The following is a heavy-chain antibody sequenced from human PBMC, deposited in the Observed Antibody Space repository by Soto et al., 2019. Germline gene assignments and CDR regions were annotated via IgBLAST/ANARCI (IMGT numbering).Heavy chain of an antibody. CDR1: GGSFSGYY. CDR2: INHSGST. V-gene: IGHV4-34*01. CDR3: ARGRKRTYADLVPAATGHRPGYYYYGMDV. D-gene: IGHD2-2*01. J-gene: IGHJ6*02. Sequence: LSLTCAVYGGSFSGYYWSWIRQPPGKGLEWIGEINHSGSTNYNPSLKSRVTISVDTSKNQFSLKLSSVTAADTAVYYCARGRKRTYADLVPAATGHRPGYYYYGMDVWGQGTTVTVSS.